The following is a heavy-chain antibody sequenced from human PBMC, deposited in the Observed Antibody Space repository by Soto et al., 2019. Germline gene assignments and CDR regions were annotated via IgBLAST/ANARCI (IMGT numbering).Heavy chain of an antibody. CDR2: INHSGST. CDR1: GGSFSGYY. D-gene: IGHD2-8*01. J-gene: IGHJ5*02. CDR3: ARTRNIVLMVYALVGWFDP. V-gene: IGHV4-34*01. Sequence: QVQLQQWGAGLLKPSETLSLTCAVYGGSFSGYYWSWIRQPPGKGLEWIGEINHSGSTNHNPSLKSRVTISVDTSKNQFSLKLSSVTAADTAVYYCARTRNIVLMVYALVGWFDPWGQGTLVTVSS.